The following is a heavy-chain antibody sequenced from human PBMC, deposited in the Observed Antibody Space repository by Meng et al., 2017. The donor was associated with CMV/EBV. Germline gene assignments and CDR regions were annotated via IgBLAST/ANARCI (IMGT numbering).Heavy chain of an antibody. J-gene: IGHJ4*02. Sequence: VQLQGCGPGVGKPSQTLSLTCTVSGGSISSGDYYWSWIRQPPGKGLEWIGYIYYSGSTYYNPSLKSRVTISVDTSKNQFSLKLSSVTAADTAVYYCARTGEYPTFDYWGQGTLVTVSS. CDR1: GGSISSGDYY. V-gene: IGHV4-30-4*08. D-gene: IGHD2/OR15-2a*01. CDR3: ARTGEYPTFDY. CDR2: IYYSGST.